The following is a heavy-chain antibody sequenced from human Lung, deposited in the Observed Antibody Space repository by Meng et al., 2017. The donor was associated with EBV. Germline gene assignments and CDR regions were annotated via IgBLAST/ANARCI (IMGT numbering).Heavy chain of an antibody. CDR2: ISGTGGGT. CDR3: ANLVGLRLDS. V-gene: IGHV3-23*01. J-gene: IGHJ4*02. CDR1: GFTFSSYA. Sequence: EVQLLESGGGLVQPGGSLGLSCAASGFTFSSYAMNWVRQSPGKGLEWVSAISGTGGGTYYTDSVKGRFTISRDNSNNMVYLQMNSLRVEDTAVYHCANLVGLRLDSWGQGTLVTVSS. D-gene: IGHD2-8*02.